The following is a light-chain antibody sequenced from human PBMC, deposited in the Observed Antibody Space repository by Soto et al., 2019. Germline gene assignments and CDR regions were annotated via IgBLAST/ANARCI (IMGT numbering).Light chain of an antibody. CDR2: DAS. CDR1: QSVSSY. Sequence: EIVLTQSPATLSLSPGERATLSCMASQSVSSYLAWYQQKPGQAPRLLIYDASNRATGIPARFSGSGSGTDFTLTISSLEPEDFAVYYCQQRSNWPQVTFGHGTKVDIK. V-gene: IGKV3-11*01. CDR3: QQRSNWPQVT. J-gene: IGKJ3*01.